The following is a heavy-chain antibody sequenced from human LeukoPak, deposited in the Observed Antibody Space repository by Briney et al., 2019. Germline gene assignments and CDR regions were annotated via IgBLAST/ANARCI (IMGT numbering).Heavy chain of an antibody. CDR1: GGSISSGGFY. Sequence: SETLSLTCTVSGGSISSGGFYWTWIRQHPGKGLEWIGYIYNSESSYYNPSLKSRVTMSVDTSKNQFSLKLRSVTAADTAVYYCARTITIYGVPCYFDYWGQGTLVTVSS. CDR2: IYNSESS. J-gene: IGHJ4*02. D-gene: IGHD3-3*01. CDR3: ARTITIYGVPCYFDY. V-gene: IGHV4-31*03.